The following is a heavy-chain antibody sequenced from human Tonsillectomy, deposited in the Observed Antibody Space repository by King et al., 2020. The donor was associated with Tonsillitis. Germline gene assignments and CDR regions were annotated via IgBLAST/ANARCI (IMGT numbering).Heavy chain of an antibody. CDR3: ARDQALFYDSSGYYDY. V-gene: IGHV4-38-2*02. Sequence: VQLQESGPGLVKPSETLSLTCAVSGYSISSGYYWGWIRQPPGKGLEWIGSISHSGSTYYNPSLRSRVTISVDTSKTQFSLKLSSVTAADTAVYYCARDQALFYDSSGYYDYWGQGTLVTVSS. CDR2: ISHSGST. D-gene: IGHD3-22*01. J-gene: IGHJ4*02. CDR1: GYSISSGYY.